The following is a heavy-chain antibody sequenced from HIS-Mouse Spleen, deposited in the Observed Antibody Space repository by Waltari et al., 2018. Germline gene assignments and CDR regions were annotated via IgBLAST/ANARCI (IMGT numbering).Heavy chain of an antibody. J-gene: IGHJ2*01. CDR3: AREIPYSSSWYDWYFDL. D-gene: IGHD6-13*01. Sequence: QLQLQESGPGLVKPSETLSLTCPVSGGSISSSSYYWAWIRHPPGKGLEWIGSIYYSGSTYYNPSLKSRVTISVDTSKNQFSLKLSSVTAADTAVYYCAREIPYSSSWYDWYFDLWGRGTLVTVSS. CDR1: GGSISSSSYY. V-gene: IGHV4-39*07. CDR2: IYYSGST.